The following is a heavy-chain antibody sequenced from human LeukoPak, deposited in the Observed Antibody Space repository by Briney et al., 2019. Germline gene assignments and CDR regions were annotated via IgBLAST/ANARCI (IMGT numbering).Heavy chain of an antibody. D-gene: IGHD6-13*01. V-gene: IGHV3-23*01. Sequence: GGSLRLSCAASGFTVSSNYMSWVRQAPGKGLEWVSAISGSGGSTYYADSVKGRFTISRDNSKNTLYLQMNSLRAEDTAVYYCAKVGSSSPIFDYWGQGTLVTVSS. CDR2: ISGSGGST. CDR1: GFTVSSNY. CDR3: AKVGSSSPIFDY. J-gene: IGHJ4*02.